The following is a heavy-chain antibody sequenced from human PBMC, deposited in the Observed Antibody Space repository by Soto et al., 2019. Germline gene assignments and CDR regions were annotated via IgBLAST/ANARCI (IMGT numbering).Heavy chain of an antibody. D-gene: IGHD5-12*01. V-gene: IGHV3-23*01. J-gene: IGHJ3*02. CDR2: ISGSGGST. CDR3: ARTRRDGYNQEVLYAFDI. CDR1: GFTFSSYA. Sequence: EVQLLESGGGLVQPGGSLRLSCAASGFTFSSYAMSWVRQAPGKGLEWVSAISGSGGSTYYADSVKGRFTISRDNSKNTLYLQMNSLRAEDTAVYYCARTRRDGYNQEVLYAFDIWGQGTMVTVSS.